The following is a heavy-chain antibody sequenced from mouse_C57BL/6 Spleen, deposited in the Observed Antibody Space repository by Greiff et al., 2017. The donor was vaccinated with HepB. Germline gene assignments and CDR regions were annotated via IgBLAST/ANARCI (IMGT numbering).Heavy chain of an antibody. Sequence: QVQLKQSGAELVKPGASVKLSCKASGYTFTEYTIHWVKQRSGQGLEWIGWFYPGSGSIKYNEKFKDKATLTADKSSSTVYMELSRLTSEDSAVYFCARHEDRGDYGYDDYYAMDYWGQGTSVTVSS. V-gene: IGHV1-62-2*01. CDR3: ARHEDRGDYGYDDYYAMDY. CDR1: GYTFTEYT. CDR2: FYPGSGSI. J-gene: IGHJ4*01. D-gene: IGHD2-2*01.